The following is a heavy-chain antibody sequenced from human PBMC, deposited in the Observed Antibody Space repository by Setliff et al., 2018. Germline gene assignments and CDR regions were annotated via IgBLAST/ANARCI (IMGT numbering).Heavy chain of an antibody. V-gene: IGHV3-23*01. CDR2: ISGSGVST. D-gene: IGHD1-26*01. CDR1: GFTFSNYA. J-gene: IGHJ4*02. CDR3: ARDRGSGSYFLRYFDY. Sequence: GGSLRLSCAASGFTFSNYAMGWVRQAPGEGLEWVSSISGSGVSTYYADSVRGRFTISRDNSKDTLYLQMNSLRAEDTAVYYCARDRGSGSYFLRYFDYWGQGTLVTVSS.